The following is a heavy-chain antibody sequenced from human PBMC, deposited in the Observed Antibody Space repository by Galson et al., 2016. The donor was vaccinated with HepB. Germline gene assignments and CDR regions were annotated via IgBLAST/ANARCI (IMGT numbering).Heavy chain of an antibody. V-gene: IGHV4-31*03. D-gene: IGHD1-1*01. J-gene: IGHJ4*02. CDR1: GDSINSGGHY. CDR2: IYYSGST. CDR3: VGTGAHLGGC. Sequence: TLSLTCSVSGDSINSGGHYWSWIRQHPGKGLEWMGYIYYSGSTSYNPSLRSRITISMDTSKNQFSLDLNSVTAADTAVYYCVGTGAHLGGCWGQGTLVTVSS.